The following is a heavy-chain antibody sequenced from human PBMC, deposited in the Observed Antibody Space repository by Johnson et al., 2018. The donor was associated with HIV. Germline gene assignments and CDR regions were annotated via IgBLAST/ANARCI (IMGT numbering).Heavy chain of an antibody. CDR3: AKDERAAAGTRGLDAFDI. CDR2: IRYDGSNK. D-gene: IGHD6-13*01. J-gene: IGHJ3*02. V-gene: IGHV3-30*02. CDR1: GITFSSYG. Sequence: QVQLVESGGGVVQPGGSLRLSCAASGITFSSYGMHWVRQAPGRGLEWVAFIRYDGSNKYYADSVKGRFTISKDNSKNTLDLQMNSLRAEDTAVYYCAKDERAAAGTRGLDAFDIWGQGTMVTVSS.